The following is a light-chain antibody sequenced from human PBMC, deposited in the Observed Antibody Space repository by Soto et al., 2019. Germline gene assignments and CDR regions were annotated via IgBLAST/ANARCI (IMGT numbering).Light chain of an antibody. CDR3: QVWDRSTWV. CDR1: NIGSRN. CDR2: RDI. J-gene: IGLJ3*02. Sequence: SYELTQQLSVSVALGQTARITCGGDNIGSRNVHWYQQKPGQAPVLVIYRDIHRPSGIPERFSGSNSGNTATLTISRAQAGDEADYYCQVWDRSTWVFGGGTKLTVL. V-gene: IGLV3-9*01.